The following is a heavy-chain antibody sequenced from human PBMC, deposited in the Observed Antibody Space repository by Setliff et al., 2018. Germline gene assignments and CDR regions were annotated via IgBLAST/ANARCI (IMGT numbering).Heavy chain of an antibody. CDR3: AKEWALPYYYDSSGYPDY. V-gene: IGHV3-23*01. CDR2: ISGSGGRT. J-gene: IGHJ4*02. D-gene: IGHD3-22*01. Sequence: GGSLRLSCAASGFTFNNYAMNWVRQAPGKGLEWVSAISGSGGRTYYADSVKGRFTISRDNSKNTLYLELNSLRVEDTALYFCAKEWALPYYYDSSGYPDYWGQGTLVTVS. CDR1: GFTFNNYA.